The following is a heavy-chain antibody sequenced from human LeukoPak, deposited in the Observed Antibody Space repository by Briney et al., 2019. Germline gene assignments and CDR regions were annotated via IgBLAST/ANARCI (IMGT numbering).Heavy chain of an antibody. J-gene: IGHJ4*02. CDR2: ISDSGGRT. CDR3: AKRGVVIRVILVGFHKEAYYFDS. V-gene: IGHV3-23*01. D-gene: IGHD3-22*01. CDR1: GITLSNYG. Sequence: GGSLRLSRAVSGITLSNYGMSWVRQAPGKGLEWVAGISDSGGRTNYADSVKGRFTISRDNPKITLYLQMNSLRAEDTAVYFCAKRGVVIRVILVGFHKEAYYFDSWGQGALVTVSS.